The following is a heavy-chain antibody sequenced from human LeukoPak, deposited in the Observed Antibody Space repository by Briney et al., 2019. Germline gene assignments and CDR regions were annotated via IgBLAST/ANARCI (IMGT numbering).Heavy chain of an antibody. J-gene: IGHJ4*02. D-gene: IGHD5-24*01. V-gene: IGHV3-33*01. CDR3: AREDVRDGYNYQGFDY. CDR2: IRYDGGDK. Sequence: PGRSRRPSCAAYGFTFSTYGMHWVRQAPGKVLDWEALIRYDGGDKSYGDSVKGRFPISRDNSKHPVYLQMNSLGAEDTAVYYCAREDVRDGYNYQGFDYWGQGSLVTVSS. CDR1: GFTFSTYG.